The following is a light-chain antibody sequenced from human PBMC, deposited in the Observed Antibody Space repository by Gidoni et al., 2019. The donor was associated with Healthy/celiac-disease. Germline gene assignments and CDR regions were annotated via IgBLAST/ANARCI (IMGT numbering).Light chain of an antibody. CDR1: SSNIGSNT. CDR2: SNN. V-gene: IGLV1-44*01. J-gene: IGLJ3*02. Sequence: QSVLTQPPPASGTPGQRVTISCSGSSSNIGSNTVNWYQQLPGTAPKPLIYSNNPRPSGVPDRFSGSKSGTSASLAISGLQSEDEADYYCAAWDDSLNGWVFGGGTKLTVL. CDR3: AAWDDSLNGWV.